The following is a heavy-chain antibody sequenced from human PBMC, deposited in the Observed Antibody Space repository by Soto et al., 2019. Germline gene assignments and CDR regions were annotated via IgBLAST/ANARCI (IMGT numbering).Heavy chain of an antibody. CDR2: IYYSGST. V-gene: IGHV4-59*08. CDR3: ARQPQTPYGSGSYFGP. D-gene: IGHD3-10*01. CDR1: GGSISSYY. J-gene: IGHJ5*02. Sequence: QVQLQESGPGLVKPSETLSLTCTVSGGSISSYYWSWIRQPPGKGLEWIGYIYYSGSTNYNPSLKSRVPISAHTSKNQFSLKLSSVTAADTAVYYCARQPQTPYGSGSYFGPWGQGTLVTVSS.